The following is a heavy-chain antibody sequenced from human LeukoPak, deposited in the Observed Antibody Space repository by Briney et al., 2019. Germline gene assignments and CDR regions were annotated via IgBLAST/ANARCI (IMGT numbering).Heavy chain of an antibody. Sequence: GGSLRLSCAASGFTFSDYYMSWIRQAPGKGLEWVSYISSIGSTIYYADSVKGRFTTYRENAKNSLYLQMNSLRAEDTAVYYCARGRGFYDSSGYYLDYWGQGTLVTVSS. CDR2: ISSIGSTI. V-gene: IGHV3-11*04. J-gene: IGHJ4*02. CDR1: GFTFSDYY. CDR3: ARGRGFYDSSGYYLDY. D-gene: IGHD3-22*01.